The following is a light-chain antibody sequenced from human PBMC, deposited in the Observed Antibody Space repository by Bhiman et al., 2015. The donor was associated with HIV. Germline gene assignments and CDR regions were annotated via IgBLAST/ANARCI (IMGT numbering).Light chain of an antibody. CDR3: AAWDDSLSGGV. V-gene: IGLV1-40*01. Sequence: QSVLTQPPSVSGAPGQRVTISCTGSSSNIGAGYDVYWYQQLPGTPPTLLIYGNNQRPSGVPDRFSAFKSGTSASLAISGLQAEDEADYYCAAWDDSLSGGVFGGGTKLTVL. J-gene: IGLJ3*02. CDR1: SSNIGAGYD. CDR2: GNN.